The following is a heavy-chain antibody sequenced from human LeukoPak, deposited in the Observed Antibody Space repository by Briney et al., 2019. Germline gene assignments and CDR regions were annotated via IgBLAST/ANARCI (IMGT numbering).Heavy chain of an antibody. Sequence: GGSLRLSCAASEFTFSSYEMSWVRQAPGKGLEWVSYISSSGSTIYYADSVKGRFTVSRDNAKKSLYLQMNSLRAEDTAIYYCATYYYDSSAQRGDDAFDIWGQGTMVTVSS. CDR3: ATYYYDSSAQRGDDAFDI. CDR2: ISSSGSTI. V-gene: IGHV3-48*03. D-gene: IGHD3-22*01. CDR1: EFTFSSYE. J-gene: IGHJ3*02.